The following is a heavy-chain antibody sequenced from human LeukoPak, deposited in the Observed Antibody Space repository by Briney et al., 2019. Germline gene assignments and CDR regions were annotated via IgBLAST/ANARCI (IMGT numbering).Heavy chain of an antibody. D-gene: IGHD1-26*01. CDR3: ARDTSKWYTGRHKLAGAIDY. V-gene: IGHV3-20*04. Sequence: PGGSLRLSCAASGFTFDDYGMSWVRQAPGKGLEWVSGINWNGGSTRYADSVKGRFTISRDNAKNSLYLQMNSLRAEDTALYYCARDTSKWYTGRHKLAGAIDYWGQGTLVTVSS. CDR2: INWNGGST. CDR1: GFTFDDYG. J-gene: IGHJ4*02.